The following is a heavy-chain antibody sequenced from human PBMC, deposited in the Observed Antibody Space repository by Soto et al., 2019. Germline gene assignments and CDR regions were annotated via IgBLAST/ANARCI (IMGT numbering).Heavy chain of an antibody. CDR2: IYYSGST. D-gene: IGHD5-12*01. J-gene: IGHJ4*02. Sequence: PPETLSLTCTVSGGSISSYYWSWIRQPPGKGLEWIGYIYYSGSTNYNPSLKSRVTISGDTSKNPMTLELSSVRDADPAVYYCVREDGFNTCLDYWGQETLVIV. CDR3: VREDGFNTCLDY. V-gene: IGHV4-59*01. CDR1: GGSISSYY.